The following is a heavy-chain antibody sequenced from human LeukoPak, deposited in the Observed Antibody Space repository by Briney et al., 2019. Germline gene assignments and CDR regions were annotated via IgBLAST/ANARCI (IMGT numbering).Heavy chain of an antibody. J-gene: IGHJ4*02. CDR2: ISSGGDIM. CDR1: GLRFSDYY. CDR3: APQGDGYNSPFDY. V-gene: IGHV3-11*04. Sequence: GGSLRLSCAASGLRFSDYYVSWIRQAPGKGLQWVSYISSGGDIMHYADSVKGRFTSSRDNAKNSLYLQMNSLRAEDTAVYYCAPQGDGYNSPFDYWGQGTLVTVSS. D-gene: IGHD5-24*01.